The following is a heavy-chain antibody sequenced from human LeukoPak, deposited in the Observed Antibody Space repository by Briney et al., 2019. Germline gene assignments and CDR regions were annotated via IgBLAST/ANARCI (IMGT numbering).Heavy chain of an antibody. V-gene: IGHV3-9*03. CDR2: ISWNRGSI. J-gene: IGHJ3*02. Sequence: GRSLRLSCAASGFTFDDYAMHWVRHPPGKGLEWVSGISWNRGSIGYADSVKGRFSISRDNAKNSLYLQMNSLRAEDMALYYCAKDLCAVTTGCAFDIWGQGTMVTVSS. CDR1: GFTFDDYA. D-gene: IGHD4-17*01. CDR3: AKDLCAVTTGCAFDI.